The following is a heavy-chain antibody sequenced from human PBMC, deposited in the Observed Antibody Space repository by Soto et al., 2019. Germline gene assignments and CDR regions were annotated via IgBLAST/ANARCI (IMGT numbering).Heavy chain of an antibody. CDR3: ARDAPRYCSGGSCYLNPIDY. CDR2: IWYDGSNK. D-gene: IGHD2-15*01. Sequence: QVQLVESGGGVVQPGRSLGLSCAASGFTFSSYGMHWVRQAPGKGLEWVAVIWYDGSNKYYADSVKGRFTISRDNSKNTLYLQMNSLRAEDTAVYYCARDAPRYCSGGSCYLNPIDYWGQGTLVTVSS. V-gene: IGHV3-33*01. J-gene: IGHJ4*02. CDR1: GFTFSSYG.